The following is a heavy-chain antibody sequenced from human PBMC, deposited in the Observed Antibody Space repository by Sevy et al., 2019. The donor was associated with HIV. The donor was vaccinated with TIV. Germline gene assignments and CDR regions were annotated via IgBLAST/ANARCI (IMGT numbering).Heavy chain of an antibody. V-gene: IGHV3-7*01. Sequence: GGSLRLSCAASGFTFSTYWMSWFRQAPGKGLEWVANINEDGTEKFYVDSVKGLFTMSRDKAMNSLYLQMNSLRAEDAAVYYCARDNATVSRRGLRYFYYGTDVWGQGTTVTVSS. D-gene: IGHD2-2*01. J-gene: IGHJ6*02. CDR2: INEDGTEK. CDR3: ARDNATVSRRGLRYFYYGTDV. CDR1: GFTFSTYW.